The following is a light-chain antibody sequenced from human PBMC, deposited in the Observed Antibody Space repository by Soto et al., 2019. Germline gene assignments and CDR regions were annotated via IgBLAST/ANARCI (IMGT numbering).Light chain of an antibody. CDR1: QSVRSNY. J-gene: IGKJ2*01. CDR2: GVF. CDR3: QHYDGSPRT. V-gene: IGKV3-20*01. Sequence: ETVLTQSPGTVSLSPGERATLSCTTIQSVRSNYLAWYQQKPGQAPRLLIYGVFNRATGIPDRFSGSGSGTDFTLTISGLEPEDSAVYYCQHYDGSPRTFGQGTKVEI.